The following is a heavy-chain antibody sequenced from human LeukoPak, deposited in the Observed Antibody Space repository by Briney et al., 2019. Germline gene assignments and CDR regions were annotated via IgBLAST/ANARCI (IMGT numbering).Heavy chain of an antibody. V-gene: IGHV3-23*01. J-gene: IGHJ4*02. Sequence: PGGSLRLSCAASGFTFSSYAMSWVRQAPGKGLEWVSATSGSGGSTYYADSVKGRFTISRDNSKNTLYLQMNSLRAEDTAVYYCAKCPLNPYCSSTSCYCYVDYWGQGTLVTVSS. D-gene: IGHD2-2*01. CDR1: GFTFSSYA. CDR2: TSGSGGST. CDR3: AKCPLNPYCSSTSCYCYVDY.